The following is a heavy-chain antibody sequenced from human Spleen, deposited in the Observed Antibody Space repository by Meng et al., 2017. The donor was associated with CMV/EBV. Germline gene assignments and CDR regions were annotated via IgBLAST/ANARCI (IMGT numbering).Heavy chain of an antibody. CDR1: GGSFSGYY. D-gene: IGHD1-1*01. CDR3: ARGRTTDFFDY. V-gene: IGHV4-34*01. Sequence: QGQRQQGGAGLLKPSETLSLTCAVYGGSFSGYYWSWIRQPPGKGLEWIGEINHSGSTNYNPSLKSRVTISVDTSKNQFSLKLSSVTAADTAVYYCARGRTTDFFDYWGQGTLVTVSS. CDR2: INHSGST. J-gene: IGHJ4*02.